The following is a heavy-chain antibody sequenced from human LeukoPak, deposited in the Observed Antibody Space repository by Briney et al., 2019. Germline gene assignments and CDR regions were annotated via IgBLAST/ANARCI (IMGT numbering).Heavy chain of an antibody. CDR1: GYTFTGYY. J-gene: IGHJ6*02. CDR3: ASIPYSSSWNRGGMDV. V-gene: IGHV1-2*02. Sequence: ASVKVSCKASGYTFTGYYMHWVRQAPGQGLEWMGWINPNSGGTNYAQKFQGRVTMTRDTSISTAYMELSRLRSDDTAVYYCASIPYSSSWNRGGMDVWGQGTTVTVSS. D-gene: IGHD6-13*01. CDR2: INPNSGGT.